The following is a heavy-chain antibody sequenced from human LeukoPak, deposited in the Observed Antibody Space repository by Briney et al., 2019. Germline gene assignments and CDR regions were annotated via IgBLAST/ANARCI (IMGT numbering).Heavy chain of an antibody. D-gene: IGHD1-26*01. CDR1: GFTFSDYY. V-gene: IGHV3-11*04. Sequence: GGSLRLSCAASGFTFSDYYMSWVRQAPGKGLGWVSYISSGGATIKYAESVKGRFTISRDNAKNSLYLQMSSVRVEDTAVYYCARVPGSRSPYYFDSWGQGALVTVSP. CDR3: ARVPGSRSPYYFDS. J-gene: IGHJ4*02. CDR2: ISSGGATI.